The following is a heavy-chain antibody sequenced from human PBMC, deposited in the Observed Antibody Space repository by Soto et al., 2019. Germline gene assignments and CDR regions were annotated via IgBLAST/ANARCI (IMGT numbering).Heavy chain of an antibody. V-gene: IGHV1-46*02. J-gene: IGHJ5*02. CDR2: INPSGGST. Sequence: GASVKVSCKASGYTFNTFYIHWVRQAPGQGLEWMGIINPSGGSTTYAQKFQGRVTMTRDTSTSTVYMELSSLRSEDTALYYCARSVDPWGQGTLVTVSS. CDR1: GYTFNTFY. CDR3: ARSVDP.